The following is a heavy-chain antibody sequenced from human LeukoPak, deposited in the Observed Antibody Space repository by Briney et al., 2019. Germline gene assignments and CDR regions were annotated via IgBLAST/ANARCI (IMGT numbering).Heavy chain of an antibody. J-gene: IGHJ4*02. D-gene: IGHD6-19*01. Sequence: GGSLRLSCAASGFTFSSYAMHWVRQAPGKGLEWVAVISYDGSNKYYADSVKGRFTISRDNSKNTLYLQMNSLRAEDTAVYYCARDHTDGIAVAGDLDYWGQGTLVTVSS. CDR2: ISYDGSNK. CDR3: ARDHTDGIAVAGDLDY. V-gene: IGHV3-30*04. CDR1: GFTFSSYA.